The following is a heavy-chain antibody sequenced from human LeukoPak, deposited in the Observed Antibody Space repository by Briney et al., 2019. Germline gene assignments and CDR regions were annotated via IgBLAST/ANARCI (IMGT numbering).Heavy chain of an antibody. CDR1: GYTFTSYY. CDR2: INPNSGGT. V-gene: IGHV1-2*02. CDR3: ARDLGHYDFWSGHMNWFDP. D-gene: IGHD3-3*01. Sequence: ASVKVSCKASGYTFTSYYMHWVRQAPGQGLEWMGWINPNSGGTNYAQKFQGRVTMTRDTSISTAYMELSRLRSDDTAVYYCARDLGHYDFWSGHMNWFDPWGQGTLVTVSS. J-gene: IGHJ5*02.